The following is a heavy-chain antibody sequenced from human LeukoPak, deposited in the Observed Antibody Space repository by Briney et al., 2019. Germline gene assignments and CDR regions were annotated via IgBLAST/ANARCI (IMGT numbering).Heavy chain of an antibody. Sequence: GGSLRLSCAASGFTFSSYAMSWVRQAPGKGLEWVSAISGGGDNTYYADSVKGRFTISRDNSKNTLYLQMNSLRAEDTAVYYCAREGPSHSYDLWGQGTLVTVSS. CDR2: ISGGGDNT. CDR1: GFTFSSYA. V-gene: IGHV3-23*01. J-gene: IGHJ5*02. D-gene: IGHD5-18*01. CDR3: AREGPSHSYDL.